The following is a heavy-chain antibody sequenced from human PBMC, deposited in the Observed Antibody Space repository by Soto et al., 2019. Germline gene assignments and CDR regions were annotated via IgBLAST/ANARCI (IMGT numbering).Heavy chain of an antibody. CDR1: GGTFSSYT. CDR3: AREEYYYGSGAVFDY. CDR2: IIPILGIA. D-gene: IGHD3-10*01. Sequence: QVQLVQSGAELKKPGSSVKVSCKASGGTFSSYTISWLRQAPGQGLEWMGRIIPILGIANYAQKFQGRVTITADQSTSTAYMELSSLRSEDTAVYYCAREEYYYGSGAVFDYWGQGTLVTVSS. J-gene: IGHJ4*02. V-gene: IGHV1-69*08.